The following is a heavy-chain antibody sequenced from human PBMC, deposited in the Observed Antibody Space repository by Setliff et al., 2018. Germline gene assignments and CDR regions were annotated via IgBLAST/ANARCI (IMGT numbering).Heavy chain of an antibody. CDR3: ARSPHYYDSSGYCYYFDF. V-gene: IGHV1-69*13. CDR2: IIPMFRTP. CDR1: GGTFSNFA. Sequence: SVKVSCKASGGTFSNFAISWVRQAPGQGFEWLGGIIPMFRTPEYAQRFQDRVTINADESTRTVYMELSRLRSQDTAIYYCARSPHYYDSSGYCYYFDFWGQGTPVTVSS. J-gene: IGHJ4*02. D-gene: IGHD3-22*01.